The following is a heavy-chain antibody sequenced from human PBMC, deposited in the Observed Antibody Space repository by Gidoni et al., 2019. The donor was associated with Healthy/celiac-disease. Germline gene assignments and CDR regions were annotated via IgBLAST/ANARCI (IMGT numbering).Heavy chain of an antibody. Sequence: QVQLQESGPGLVKPSETLSLTCTVSGGSVSSGSYYWSWIRQPPGKGLEWIGYIYYSGSTNYNPSLKSRVTISVDTSKNQFSLKLSSVTAADTAVYYCAREVVVVVAATPSWFDPWGQGTLVTVSS. CDR1: GGSVSSGSYY. D-gene: IGHD2-15*01. J-gene: IGHJ5*02. V-gene: IGHV4-61*01. CDR3: AREVVVVVAATPSWFDP. CDR2: IYYSGST.